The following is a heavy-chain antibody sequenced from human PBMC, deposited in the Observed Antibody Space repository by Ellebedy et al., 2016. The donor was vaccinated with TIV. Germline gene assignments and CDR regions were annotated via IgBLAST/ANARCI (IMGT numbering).Heavy chain of an antibody. CDR1: GGSITSNHW. CDR3: ARESSLAPYIVALDI. Sequence: SETLSLTCGVSGGSITSNHWWHWVRQPPGEGLEWIGEIYQSGDTYYNLSLKSRVTISMDKSTDQFSLRLTSVTAADTAVYYCARESSLAPYIVALDIWGQGAMVTVSS. CDR2: IYQSGDT. V-gene: IGHV4/OR15-8*02. D-gene: IGHD2-15*01. J-gene: IGHJ3*02.